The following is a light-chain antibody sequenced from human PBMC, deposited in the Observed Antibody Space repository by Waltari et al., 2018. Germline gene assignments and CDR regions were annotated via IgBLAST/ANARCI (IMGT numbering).Light chain of an antibody. J-gene: IGLJ1*01. CDR1: SSDVWSYNL. Sequence: QSALTQPASVSGSPGQSVTISCTGTSSDVWSYNLVSWYQHHPGKAPKLMIYEANKRPSGVSNRFSGSKSGITASLTISGLQAEDEADYYCCSYAGTITPYVFGSGTKVTVL. CDR2: EAN. CDR3: CSYAGTITPYV. V-gene: IGLV2-23*01.